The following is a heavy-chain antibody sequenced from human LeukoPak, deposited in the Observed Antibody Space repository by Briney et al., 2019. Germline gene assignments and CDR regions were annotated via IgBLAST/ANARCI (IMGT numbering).Heavy chain of an antibody. CDR2: IYYSGST. J-gene: IGHJ6*02. D-gene: IGHD3-3*01. CDR3: ARDAIRNYYYYYGMDV. Sequence: SETLSLTCTVSGGSISSYYWSWIRQPPGKGLEWIGYIYYSGSTNYNPSLKSRVTISVDTSKNQFSLKLSSVTAADTAVYYCARDAIRNYYYYYGMDVWGQGTTVTVSS. CDR1: GGSISSYY. V-gene: IGHV4-59*01.